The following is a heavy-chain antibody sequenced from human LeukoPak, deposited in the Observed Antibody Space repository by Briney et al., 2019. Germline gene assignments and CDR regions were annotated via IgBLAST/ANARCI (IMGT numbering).Heavy chain of an antibody. CDR2: IKQDGSEK. Sequence: GGSLRLSCAASGFTFSSYWMSWVRQAPGKGLEWVANIKQDGSEKYYVDSVKGRFTISRENAKNSLYLQMNSLRAGDTAVYYCARESIYGHFDLWGRGTLVTVSS. CDR3: ARESIYGHFDL. D-gene: IGHD2-21*01. J-gene: IGHJ2*01. V-gene: IGHV3-7*01. CDR1: GFTFSSYW.